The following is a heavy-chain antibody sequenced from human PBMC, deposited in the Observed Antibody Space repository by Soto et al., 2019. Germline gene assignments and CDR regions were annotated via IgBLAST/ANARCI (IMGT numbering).Heavy chain of an antibody. J-gene: IGHJ3*02. V-gene: IGHV3-21*01. CDR3: ARFTLNYYDSSGYYFDAFDI. CDR1: GFTVSSYS. D-gene: IGHD3-22*01. Sequence: SLRLSCAASGFTVSSYSMNWVRQAPGKGLEWVSSISSSSSYIYYADSVKGRFTISRDNAKNSLYLQMNSLRAEDTAVYYCARFTLNYYDSSGYYFDAFDIWGQGTMVTVSS. CDR2: ISSSSSYI.